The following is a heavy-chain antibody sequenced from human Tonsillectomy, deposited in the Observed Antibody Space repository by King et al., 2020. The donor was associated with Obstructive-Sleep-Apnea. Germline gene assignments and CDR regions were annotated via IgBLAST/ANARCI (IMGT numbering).Heavy chain of an antibody. V-gene: IGHV3-21*01. J-gene: IGHJ6*02. CDR1: GFTFSSYS. CDR2: ISISSSYI. Sequence: VQLVESGGGLVKPGGSLRRSCAASGFTFSSYSMNWVRQAPGKGLEWVSSISISSSYIYYADSVKVRFTIASDNAKNSLYLQMNSLRAEDTAVYYCARDLDGPRYSSGWGGGYYYYYGMDVWGQGTTVTVSS. D-gene: IGHD6-19*01. CDR3: ARDLDGPRYSSGWGGGYYYYYGMDV.